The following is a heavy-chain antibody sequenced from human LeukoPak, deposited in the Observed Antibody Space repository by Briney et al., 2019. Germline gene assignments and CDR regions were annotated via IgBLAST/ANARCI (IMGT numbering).Heavy chain of an antibody. CDR1: GYTFSGYY. CDR3: ARPPYSTGWYDY. D-gene: IGHD6-19*01. CDR2: INPNSGGT. Sequence: ASVKDSCKASGYTFSGYYIHWVREAPGQGLEWMGWINPNSGGTNYAQKFQGRVTMTRDTSISTTYMELSRLRSDDTAVYYCARPPYSTGWYDYWGQGTLVTVSS. J-gene: IGHJ4*02. V-gene: IGHV1-2*02.